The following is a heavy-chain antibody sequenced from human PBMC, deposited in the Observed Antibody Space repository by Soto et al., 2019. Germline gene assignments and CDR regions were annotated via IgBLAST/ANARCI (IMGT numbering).Heavy chain of an antibody. CDR2: ISYDGSNK. CDR1: GFTFSSYG. D-gene: IGHD3-10*01. V-gene: IGHV3-30*03. J-gene: IGHJ6*02. CDR3: ARDIQYVLLWFGEFHYGMDV. Sequence: AGGSLRLSCAASGFTFSSYGMHWVRQAPGKGLEWGAVISYDGSNKYYEDSVKGRFTISRDNSKNTLYLQMNSLRAEDTAVYYCARDIQYVLLWFGEFHYGMDVWGQGTTVTVSS.